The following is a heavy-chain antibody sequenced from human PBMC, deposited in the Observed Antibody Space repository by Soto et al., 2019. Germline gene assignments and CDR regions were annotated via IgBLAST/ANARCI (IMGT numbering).Heavy chain of an antibody. V-gene: IGHV3-30-3*01. J-gene: IGHJ4*02. D-gene: IGHD2-15*01. CDR3: ARDRSHSASSRGGFDY. Sequence: QVQLVESGGGVVQPGRSLRLSCTVSGFTFSNSAMHWVRQAPGKGLEWVAGISYDGANEYYADSVKGRFTISRDNYENTLYMEMNALRAEHTDVYFCARDRSHSASSRGGFDYWGQGTLLTVSS. CDR2: ISYDGANE. CDR1: GFTFSNSA.